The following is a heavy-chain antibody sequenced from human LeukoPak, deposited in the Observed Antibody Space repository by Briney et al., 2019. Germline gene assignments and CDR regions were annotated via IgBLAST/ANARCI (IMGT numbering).Heavy chain of an antibody. J-gene: IGHJ4*02. Sequence: ASVKVSCKASGYTFTGYYMHWVRQAPGQGLEWMGRINPNSGGTNYAQKFQGRVTMTRDTSISTAYMELSRLRSDDTAVYYCARDLGDYGDYSVDYWGQGTLVTVPS. CDR2: INPNSGGT. V-gene: IGHV1-2*06. CDR1: GYTFTGYY. CDR3: ARDLGDYGDYSVDY. D-gene: IGHD4-17*01.